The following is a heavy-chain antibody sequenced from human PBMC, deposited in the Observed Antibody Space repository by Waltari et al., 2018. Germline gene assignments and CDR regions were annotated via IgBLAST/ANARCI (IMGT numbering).Heavy chain of an antibody. CDR3: ARARMIVASPAHP. J-gene: IGHJ5*02. CDR2: INSNTGNP. Sequence: MNWVRQAPVKGVEGMGRINSNTGNPTYAQGFTGRFVFSLDTSVSTAYLQISSLKAEDTAVYYCARARMIVASPAHPWGQGTLVTVSS. D-gene: IGHD3-22*01. V-gene: IGHV7-4-1*02.